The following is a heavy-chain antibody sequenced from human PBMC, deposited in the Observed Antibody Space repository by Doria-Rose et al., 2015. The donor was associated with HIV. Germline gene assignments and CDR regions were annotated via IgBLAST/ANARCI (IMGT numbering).Heavy chain of an antibody. J-gene: IGHJ4*02. CDR3: ARIKSSRWYHKYYFDS. Sequence: SGPVLVKPTETLTLTCTVSGVSLSSPGMGVSWIRQPPGKALEWLANIFSDDDRSYKTYLKSRLTISRGTSKSQLVLTMTDMDPVDTATYYCARIKSSRWYHKYYFDSWGQGTLVIVSA. V-gene: IGHV2-26*01. D-gene: IGHD6-13*01. CDR1: GVSLSSPGMG. CDR2: IFSDDDR.